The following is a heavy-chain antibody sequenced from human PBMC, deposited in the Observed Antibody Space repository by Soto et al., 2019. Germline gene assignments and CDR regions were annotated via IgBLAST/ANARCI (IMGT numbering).Heavy chain of an antibody. J-gene: IGHJ5*02. CDR3: TREGTFGSGSNEAWFDP. V-gene: IGHV3-33*08. CDR2: IWYDGSKE. CDR1: GFTFSSLG. Sequence: QEQLAESGGGVVQPGRSLRLSCTASGFTFSSLGINSVRQAPGKGLEWEALIWYDGSKEYYADSVKGRFTISRDDSKNTVYLQMDSLRAEDTAVYYCTREGTFGSGSNEAWFDPWGQRTLVTVSS. D-gene: IGHD6-25*01.